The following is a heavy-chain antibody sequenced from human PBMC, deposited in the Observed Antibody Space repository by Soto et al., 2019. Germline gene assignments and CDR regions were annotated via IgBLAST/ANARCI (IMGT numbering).Heavy chain of an antibody. CDR3: ARRWGEGRVDY. CDR2: IDHSGNT. V-gene: IGHV4-4*02. Sequence: QVQLQESGPGLVKPSGTLSLTCAVSGGSISSSNWWSWVRQPPGKGLEWIGEIDHSGNTNYNPSLQSRGTMAVDKSRNPFSLKLGSVTAADTAVYYCARRWGEGRVDYWGPGALVTVSS. J-gene: IGHJ4*02. CDR1: GGSISSSNW. D-gene: IGHD3-10*01.